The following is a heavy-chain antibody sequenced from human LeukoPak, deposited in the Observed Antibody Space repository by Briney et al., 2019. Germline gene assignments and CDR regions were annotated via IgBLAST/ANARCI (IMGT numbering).Heavy chain of an antibody. V-gene: IGHV3-21*01. CDR2: ISSSSSYI. CDR1: GFTFSSYS. J-gene: IGHJ5*02. CDR3: ARDQRLRFSVGYNWFDP. Sequence: GGSLRLSCAASGFTFSSYSMNWVRQAPGKGLEWVSSISSSSSYIYYADSVKGRFTISRDNAKNSLYLQMNSLRAEDTAVYYCARDQRLRFSVGYNWFDPWGQGTLVTVSS. D-gene: IGHD3-3*01.